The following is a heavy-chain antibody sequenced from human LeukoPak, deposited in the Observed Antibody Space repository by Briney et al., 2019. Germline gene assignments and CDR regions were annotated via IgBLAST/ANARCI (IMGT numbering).Heavy chain of an antibody. CDR1: GYTFTCYY. CDR2: INPNSGGT. Sequence: ASVKVSCKASGYTFTCYYMHWVRQAPGQGLEWMGWINPNSGGTNYAKKFQGRVTMTRDTSISTAYMELSRLRSDDTSVYYGATRGVVPAAEFDDWGQGTLVTVSS. J-gene: IGHJ5*02. CDR3: ATRGVVPAAEFDD. V-gene: IGHV1-2*02. D-gene: IGHD2-2*01.